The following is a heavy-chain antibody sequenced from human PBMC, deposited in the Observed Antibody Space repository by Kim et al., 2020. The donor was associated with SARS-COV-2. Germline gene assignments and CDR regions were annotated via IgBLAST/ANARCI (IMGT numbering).Heavy chain of an antibody. Sequence: SETLSLTCTVSGGSISSGGYYWSWIRQHPGKGLEWIGYIYYSGSTYYNPSLKSRVTISVDTSKNQFSLKLSSVTAADTAVYYCARARLRVLIVVDCFDYWGQRTLVTVSS. V-gene: IGHV4-31*03. J-gene: IGHJ4*02. D-gene: IGHD2-15*01. CDR2: IYYSGST. CDR3: ARARLRVLIVVDCFDY. CDR1: GGSISSGGYY.